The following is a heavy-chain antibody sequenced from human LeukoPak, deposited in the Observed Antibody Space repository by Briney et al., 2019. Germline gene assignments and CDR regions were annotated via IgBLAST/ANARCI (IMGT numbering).Heavy chain of an antibody. CDR1: GDSVSSNSTA. CDR3: AREGRGYSSSWYVTGWFDP. CDR2: TYYRSKWYN. Sequence: SQTLSLTCAISGDSVSSNSTAWNWIRQSPSRGLEWLGRTYYRSKWYNDYAVSVKSRITINPDTSKNQFSLQLNSVTPEDTAVYYCAREGRGYSSSWYVTGWFDPWGQGTLVTVSS. V-gene: IGHV6-1*01. D-gene: IGHD6-13*01. J-gene: IGHJ5*02.